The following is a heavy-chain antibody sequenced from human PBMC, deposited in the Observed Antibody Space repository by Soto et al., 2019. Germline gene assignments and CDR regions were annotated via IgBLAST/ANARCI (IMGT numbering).Heavy chain of an antibody. J-gene: IGHJ6*03. CDR1: GGSFSGYY. CDR3: ARDYSNYYYYYYMDV. Sequence: QVQLQQWGAGLLKPSETLSLTCAVYGGSFSGYYWSWIRQPPGKGLEWIGEINHSGSTNYNPSLNSRVTISVDTSTNQFSLKLSSVTAADTAVYYCARDYSNYYYYYYMDVWGKGTTVTVSS. CDR2: INHSGST. D-gene: IGHD4-4*01. V-gene: IGHV4-34*01.